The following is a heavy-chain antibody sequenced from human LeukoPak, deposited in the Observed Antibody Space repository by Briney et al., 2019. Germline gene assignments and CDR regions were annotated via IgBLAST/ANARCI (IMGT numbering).Heavy chain of an antibody. D-gene: IGHD2-21*02. CDR1: GYTFTSYY. CDR2: INPSGGST. V-gene: IGHV1-46*01. J-gene: IGHJ4*02. Sequence: GASVKVSCKASGYTFTSYYMHWVRQAPGQGLEWMGIINPSGGSTSYAQKFQGRVTMTRDMSTSTVYMELSSLRSEDTAVYYCARTTCGGDCYYYYFDYWGQGTLVTVSS. CDR3: ARTTCGGDCYYYYFDY.